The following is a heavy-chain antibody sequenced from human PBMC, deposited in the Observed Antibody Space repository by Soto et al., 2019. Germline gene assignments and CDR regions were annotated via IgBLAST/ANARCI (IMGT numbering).Heavy chain of an antibody. CDR3: ARGPLTIFGVVNWFDP. CDR1: GYTFTSYG. D-gene: IGHD3-3*01. J-gene: IGHJ5*02. CDR2: ISAYNGNT. V-gene: IGHV1-18*01. Sequence: ASVKVSCKASGYTFTSYGISCVRQAPGQGLEWMGWISAYNGNTNYAQKLQGRVTMTTDTSTSTAYMELRSLRSDDTAVYYCARGPLTIFGVVNWFDPWGQGTLVTVSS.